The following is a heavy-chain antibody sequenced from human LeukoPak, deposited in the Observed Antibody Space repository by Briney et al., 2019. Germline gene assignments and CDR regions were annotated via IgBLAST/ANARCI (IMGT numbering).Heavy chain of an antibody. CDR2: ISRSGSTK. Sequence: GGSLRLSCAASGFTFSDYNMRWIRQAPGKGLEWVSSISRSGSTKYYADSVKGRFTISRDNAKNSLFLQMNSLRAEDTAVYYCAKDLHYGSADYWGQGTLVTVSS. V-gene: IGHV3-11*01. CDR1: GFTFSDYN. CDR3: AKDLHYGSADY. J-gene: IGHJ4*02. D-gene: IGHD3-10*01.